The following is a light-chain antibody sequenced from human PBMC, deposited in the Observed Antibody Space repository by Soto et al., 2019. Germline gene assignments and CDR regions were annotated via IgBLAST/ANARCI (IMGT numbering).Light chain of an antibody. CDR1: QSVSSY. Sequence: ESVLTPSPATLFMSLGERATLSCRASQSVSSYLAWYQQKPGQAPRLLIYDASNRATGIPDSFSGCGSGTDFTLSIFILAPEDLTVYYCQQSSSSPTFGQGTKVDIK. CDR3: QQSSSSPT. J-gene: IGKJ1*01. V-gene: IGKV3-11*01. CDR2: DAS.